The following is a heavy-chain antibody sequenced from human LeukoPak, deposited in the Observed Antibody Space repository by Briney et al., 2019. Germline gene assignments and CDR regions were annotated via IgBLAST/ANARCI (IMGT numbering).Heavy chain of an antibody. J-gene: IGHJ4*02. V-gene: IGHV5-51*01. CDR3: ARVYCSSTSCSRFQAYYFDY. Sequence: GESLKISCKGSGYSFTSYWIGWVRQTPGKGLEWMGIIYPGDSDTRYSPSFQGQVTISADKSISTAYLQWSSLKASDTAMYYCARVYCSSTSCSRFQAYYFDYWGQGTLVTVSS. D-gene: IGHD2-2*01. CDR1: GYSFTSYW. CDR2: IYPGDSDT.